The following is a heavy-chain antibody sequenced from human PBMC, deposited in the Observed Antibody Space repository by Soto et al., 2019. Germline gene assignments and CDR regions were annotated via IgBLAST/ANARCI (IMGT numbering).Heavy chain of an antibody. CDR1: GGIFSRHS. J-gene: IGHJ4*02. V-gene: IGHV1-69*01. Sequence: QVQLVQSGPEMKQPGSSVKVSCKVFGGIFSRHSINWVRLAPGQGLEWVGGIIPIFGKVNYAQKFQDRVTITADESTKTVYMEVTSLKPEDTAVYYCSRGELGYCKGGRCHSPFDYWGQGTLVTVS. CDR2: IIPIFGKV. CDR3: SRGELGYCKGGRCHSPFDY. D-gene: IGHD3-10*01.